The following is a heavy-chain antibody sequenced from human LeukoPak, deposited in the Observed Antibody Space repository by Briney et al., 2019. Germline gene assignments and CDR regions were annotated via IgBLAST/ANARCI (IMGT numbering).Heavy chain of an antibody. J-gene: IGHJ4*02. V-gene: IGHV4-39*07. D-gene: IGHD5-18*01. CDR3: ASFLNVDTAMAPY. CDR2: IYYSGST. CDR1: GGSISSSSYY. Sequence: SETLSLTCTVSGGSISSSSYYWGWIRQPPGKGLEWIGSIYYSGSTYYNPSLKSRVTISVDTSKNQFSLKLSSVTAADTAVYYCASFLNVDTAMAPYWGQGTLVTVSS.